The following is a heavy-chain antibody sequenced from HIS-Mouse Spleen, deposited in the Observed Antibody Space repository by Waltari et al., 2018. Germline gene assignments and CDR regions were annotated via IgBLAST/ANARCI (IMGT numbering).Heavy chain of an antibody. CDR2: IKQDGSEK. D-gene: IGHD6-13*01. CDR1: GFTFSSYW. J-gene: IGHJ4*02. V-gene: IGHV3-7*01. CDR3: ARDKDSSSWYGRYFDY. Sequence: EVQLVESGGGLVQPGGSLRLSCAASGFTFSSYWMSWVRQAPGKGLEWVANIKQDGSEKYYVDAGKGRFTISGDNAKNSLYLQMNSLRAEETAVYYCARDKDSSSWYGRYFDYWGQGTLVTVSS.